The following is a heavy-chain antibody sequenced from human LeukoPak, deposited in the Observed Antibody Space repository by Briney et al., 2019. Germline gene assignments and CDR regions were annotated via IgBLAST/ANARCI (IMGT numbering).Heavy chain of an antibody. V-gene: IGHV3-53*01. J-gene: IGHJ4*02. D-gene: IGHD1-26*01. CDR3: ARERGRGRDSPWFDY. CDR1: GFIVSGDF. Sequence: GGSLRLSCAASGFIVSGDFMSWVRQAPGKGLEWVSVIYSDGSTYYADSVKGRFTISRDNSKNTLDLQMTGLRAEDAAVYYCARERGRGRDSPWFDYWGQGTLVTVSS. CDR2: IYSDGST.